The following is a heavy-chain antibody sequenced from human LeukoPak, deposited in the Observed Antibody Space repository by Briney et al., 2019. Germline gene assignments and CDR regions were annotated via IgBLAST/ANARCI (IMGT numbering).Heavy chain of an antibody. CDR1: GFTFSSYE. V-gene: IGHV3-48*03. J-gene: IGHJ6*02. CDR2: IGNSGYTI. CDR3: ARGSDGRGVSYYYYYAMDV. Sequence: QPGGSLRLSCEASGFTFSSYEINWVRQAPGKGLEWVSYIGNSGYTIYYADSVKGRFTISRDNAKNSLFLQMDSLRAEDTAVYYCARGSDGRGVSYYYYYAMDVWGQGTTVTVSS. D-gene: IGHD3-10*01.